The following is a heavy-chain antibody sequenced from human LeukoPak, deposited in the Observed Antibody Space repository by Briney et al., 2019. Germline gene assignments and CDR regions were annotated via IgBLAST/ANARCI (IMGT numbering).Heavy chain of an antibody. Sequence: ASVKVSCKASGYTFTGYYMHWVRQAPGQGLEWMGWINPNSGGTNYAQKFQGRVTMTRDTSISTAYMELSRLRSDDTAVYYCARVRESSGYIDYFDYWGQGTLVTVSS. J-gene: IGHJ4*02. CDR1: GYTFTGYY. CDR3: ARVRESSGYIDYFDY. D-gene: IGHD3-22*01. CDR2: INPNSGGT. V-gene: IGHV1-2*02.